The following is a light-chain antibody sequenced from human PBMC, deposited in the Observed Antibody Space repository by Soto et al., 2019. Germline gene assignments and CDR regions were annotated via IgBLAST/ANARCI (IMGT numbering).Light chain of an antibody. Sequence: QPVLTQSPSASASLGASVKLTCTLSSGHSSYAIAWHQQQPEKGPRYLMKLNSDGSHRNGDGIPDRFSGSSSGAEHYLTISSLQSEDEADYYCQTWGTGIGVFGGGTKVTVL. CDR3: QTWGTGIGV. CDR2: LNSDGSH. J-gene: IGLJ2*01. V-gene: IGLV4-69*01. CDR1: SGHSSYA.